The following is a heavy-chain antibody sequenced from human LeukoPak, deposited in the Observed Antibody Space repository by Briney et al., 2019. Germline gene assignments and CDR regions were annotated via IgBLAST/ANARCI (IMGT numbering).Heavy chain of an antibody. Sequence: SETLSLTCTVSGGSISSGSYYWSWIRQPAGKGLEWIGRIYTSGSTNYNPSLKSRVTISVDTSKNQFSLKLSSVTAADKAVYYCARGYDFWSEYYMDVWGKGTTVTVSS. J-gene: IGHJ6*03. V-gene: IGHV4-61*02. CDR3: ARGYDFWSEYYMDV. CDR2: IYTSGST. D-gene: IGHD3-3*01. CDR1: GGSISSGSYY.